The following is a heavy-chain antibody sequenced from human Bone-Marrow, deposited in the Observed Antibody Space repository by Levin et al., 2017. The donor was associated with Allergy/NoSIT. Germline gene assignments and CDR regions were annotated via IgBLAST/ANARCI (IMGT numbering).Heavy chain of an antibody. Sequence: GGSLRLSCAASGFTFSDYYMSWIRQAPGKGLEWVSYISSGSSTIYYADSVKGRFTISRDNAKNSLYLQMNSLRAEDTAVYYCATVNYYDSTDYYFSGAFDIWGQGTMVTVSS. CDR3: ATVNYYDSTDYYFSGAFDI. D-gene: IGHD3-22*01. CDR1: GFTFSDYY. V-gene: IGHV3-11*01. CDR2: ISSGSSTI. J-gene: IGHJ3*02.